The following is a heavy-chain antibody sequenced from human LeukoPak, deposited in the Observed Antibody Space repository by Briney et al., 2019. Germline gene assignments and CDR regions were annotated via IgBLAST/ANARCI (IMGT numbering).Heavy chain of an antibody. CDR3: ARVGGWYRYFFDY. Sequence: ASVKVSCKASGYTFTNYHMHWVRQAPGQGLEWMGMITPSDGSPNYEQKFQGRVNMTRDMSTSTVYMELSSLRSEDTAVYYCARVGGWYRYFFDYWGQGTLLTVSS. V-gene: IGHV1-46*01. CDR2: ITPSDGSP. J-gene: IGHJ4*02. CDR1: GYTFTNYH. D-gene: IGHD6-19*01.